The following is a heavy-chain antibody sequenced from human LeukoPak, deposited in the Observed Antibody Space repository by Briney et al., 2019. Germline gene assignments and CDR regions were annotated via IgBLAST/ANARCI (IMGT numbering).Heavy chain of an antibody. CDR1: GFNFSSYP. D-gene: IGHD3-22*01. CDR2: IRYDGGNK. Sequence: GGSLRLSCEPSGFNFSSYPMHWVRQAPGKGLEWVAFIRYDGGNKYYADSVKGRFTISRDNSKNTLYLQMNSLRAEDTAVYYWAKEPYYYDSSGYYGYWGQGTLVTVSS. J-gene: IGHJ4*02. V-gene: IGHV3-30*02. CDR3: AKEPYYYDSSGYYGY.